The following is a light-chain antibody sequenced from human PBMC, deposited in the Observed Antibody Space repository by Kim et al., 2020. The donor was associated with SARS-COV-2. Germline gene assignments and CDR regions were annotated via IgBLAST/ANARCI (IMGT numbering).Light chain of an antibody. CDR2: QDI. CDR1: GLGEKY. V-gene: IGLV3-1*01. J-gene: IGLJ2*01. CDR3: QVWDNSLVV. Sequence: SYELTQPPSVSVSPGQTATMSCSGDGLGEKYVSWYQQKPGQSPVLVVYQDIKRPSGIPERFFGSNSGNTATLTISGTQVMDEADYYCQVWDNSLVVFGGGTKLPVL.